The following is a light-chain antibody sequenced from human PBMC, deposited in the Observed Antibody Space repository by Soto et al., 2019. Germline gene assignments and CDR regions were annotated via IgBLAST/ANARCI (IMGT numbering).Light chain of an antibody. Sequence: ELVLTQSPATLSVSPGATATLSCRASQSVSILLAWYQQKPSQAPRLLIHGPTTRATGIPARFSGSGSGTELTLTISSLQSEDFSGYYCQQYNNWPRTFGQGAKVEFK. CDR1: QSVSIL. CDR2: GPT. V-gene: IGKV3-15*01. J-gene: IGKJ1*01. CDR3: QQYNNWPRT.